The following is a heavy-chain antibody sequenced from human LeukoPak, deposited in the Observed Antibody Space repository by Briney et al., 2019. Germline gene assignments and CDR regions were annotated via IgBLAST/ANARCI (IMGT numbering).Heavy chain of an antibody. CDR3: ARWFYYSSGSNYGMDV. CDR1: GYTFTSYG. Sequence: ASVKVSCKASGYTFTSYGISWVRQAPGQGLEWMGWISAYNGNTNYAQKLQGRVTMTTDTSTSTAYMELRSLRSDDTAVYYCARWFYYSSGSNYGMDVWGQGTTVTVSS. D-gene: IGHD3-10*01. CDR2: ISAYNGNT. V-gene: IGHV1-18*01. J-gene: IGHJ6*02.